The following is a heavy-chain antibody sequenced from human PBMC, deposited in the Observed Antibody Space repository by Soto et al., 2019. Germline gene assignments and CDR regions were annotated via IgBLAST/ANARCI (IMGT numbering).Heavy chain of an antibody. Sequence: SETLSLTCTVSGGSISSYYWSWIRQPPGKGLEWIGYIYYSGSTNYNPSLKSRVTISVDTSKNQFSLKLSSVTAADTAVYYCARKGVVWGFHWFDPWGQGTLVTVSS. CDR3: ARKGVVWGFHWFDP. CDR1: GGSISSYY. J-gene: IGHJ5*02. V-gene: IGHV4-59*01. CDR2: IYYSGST. D-gene: IGHD2-15*01.